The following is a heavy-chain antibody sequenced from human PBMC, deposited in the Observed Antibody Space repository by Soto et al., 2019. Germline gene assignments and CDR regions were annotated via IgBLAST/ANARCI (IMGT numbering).Heavy chain of an antibody. D-gene: IGHD3-3*01. V-gene: IGHV1-18*01. CDR2: ISAYNGNT. CDR1: GYTFTSYG. CDR3: ARLVTIFGVVTYYYYYYMDV. Sequence: QVQLVQSGAEVKKPGASVKVSCKASGYTFTSYGISWVRQAPGQGLEWMGWISAYNGNTNYAQKLQGRVTMTTDTSTSTAYMELRSLRSDYTAVYYCARLVTIFGVVTYYYYYYMDVWGKGTTVTVSS. J-gene: IGHJ6*03.